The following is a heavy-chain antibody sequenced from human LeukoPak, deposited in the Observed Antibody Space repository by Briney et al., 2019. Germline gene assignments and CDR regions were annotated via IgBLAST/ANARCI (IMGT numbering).Heavy chain of an antibody. CDR1: GYSISSGYY. CDR2: IYHSGST. CDR3: ARDRLALYNWFDP. V-gene: IGHV4-38-2*02. J-gene: IGHJ5*02. Sequence: PSETLSLTCTVSGYSISSGYYCGWIRQPPGKRLECIGSIYHSGSTYYNPSLKSRVTISVDTSKNQFSLKLSSETAADTAVYYCARDRLALYNWFDPWGQGTLVTVSS.